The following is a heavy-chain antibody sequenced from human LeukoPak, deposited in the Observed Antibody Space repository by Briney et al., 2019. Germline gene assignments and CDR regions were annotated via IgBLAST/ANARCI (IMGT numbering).Heavy chain of an antibody. V-gene: IGHV3-15*01. CDR2: IKTKSEGGTT. Sequence: KPGGSLRLSCVASGFTFSSYEMNWVRQAPGKGLEWVGRIKTKSEGGTTDYAAPAKGRFTISRDDSKNALFLQMDSLKSDDTAMYYCTTEFKELGSFFYFYYMDVWGTGTTVTISS. CDR1: GFTFSSYE. D-gene: IGHD3-10*01. J-gene: IGHJ6*03. CDR3: TTEFKELGSFFYFYYMDV.